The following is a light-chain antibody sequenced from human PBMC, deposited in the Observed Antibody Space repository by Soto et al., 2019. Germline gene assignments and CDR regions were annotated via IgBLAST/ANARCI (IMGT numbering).Light chain of an antibody. CDR3: SSYTSNSTVV. CDR1: SSDVGGYNY. Sequence: QSVLTQPASVSGSPGQSITISCIGTSSDVGGYNYVSWYQQHPGKAPKLMICDVSNRPSGVSNRFSGSKSGNTASLTISGLQAEDEADYYCSSYTSNSTVVFGGGTKLTVL. J-gene: IGLJ2*01. V-gene: IGLV2-14*01. CDR2: DVS.